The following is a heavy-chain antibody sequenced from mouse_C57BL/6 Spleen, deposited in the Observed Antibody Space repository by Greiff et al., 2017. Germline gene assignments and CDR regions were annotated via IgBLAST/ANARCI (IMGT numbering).Heavy chain of an antibody. CDR2: IYPSDSET. V-gene: IGHV1-61*01. CDR3: AREDSSGSFAY. CDR1: GYTFTSYW. Sequence: VQLQQPGAELVRPGSSVKLSCKASGYTFTSYWMDWVKQRPGQGLEWIGNIYPSDSETHYNQKFKDKATLTVDKSSSTAYMQLSSLTSEDSAVYYCAREDSSGSFAYWGQGTLVTVSA. J-gene: IGHJ3*01. D-gene: IGHD3-2*02.